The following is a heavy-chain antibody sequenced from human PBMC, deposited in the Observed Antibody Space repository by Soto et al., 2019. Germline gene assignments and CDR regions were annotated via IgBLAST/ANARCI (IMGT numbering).Heavy chain of an antibody. CDR1: GFTFSSYA. CDR3: AKDIVPAAARTSNWFDP. V-gene: IGHV3-23*01. J-gene: IGHJ5*02. CDR2: ISGSGGST. Sequence: GGSLRLSCAASGFTFSSYAMSWVRQAPGKGLEWVSAISGSGGSTYYADSVKGRFTISRDNSKNTLYLQMNSLRAEDTAVYYCAKDIVPAAARTSNWFDPWGQGTLVTVSS. D-gene: IGHD2-2*01.